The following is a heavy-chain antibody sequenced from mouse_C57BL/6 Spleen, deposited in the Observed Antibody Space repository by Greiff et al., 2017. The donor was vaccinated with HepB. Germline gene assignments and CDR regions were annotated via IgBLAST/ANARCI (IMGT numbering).Heavy chain of an antibody. J-gene: IGHJ1*03. D-gene: IGHD2-5*01. CDR3: ARQGSNYDWYFDV. CDR1: GFTFSDYG. Sequence: EVQGVESGGGLVQPGGSLKLSCAASGFTFSDYGMAWVRQAPRKGPEWVAFISNLAYSIYYADTVTGRFTISRENAKNTLYLEMSSLRSEDTAMYYCARQGSNYDWYFDVWGTGTTVTVSS. V-gene: IGHV5-15*01. CDR2: ISNLAYSI.